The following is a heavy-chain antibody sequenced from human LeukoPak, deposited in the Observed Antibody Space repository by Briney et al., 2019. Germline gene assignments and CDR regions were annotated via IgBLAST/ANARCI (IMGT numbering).Heavy chain of an antibody. D-gene: IGHD4-23*01. CDR1: GYTFTGYY. V-gene: IGHV1-18*04. CDR3: ARSPWGGNSHFDY. CDR2: ISAYNGNT. J-gene: IGHJ4*02. Sequence: ASVKVSCKASGYTFTGYYMHWVRQAPGQGLEWMGWISAYNGNTNYAQKLQGRVTMTTDTSTSTAYMELRSLRSDDTAVYYCARSPWGGNSHFDYWGQGTLVTVSS.